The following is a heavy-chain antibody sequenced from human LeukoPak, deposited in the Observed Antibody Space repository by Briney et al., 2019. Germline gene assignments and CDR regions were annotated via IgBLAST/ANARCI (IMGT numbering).Heavy chain of an antibody. Sequence: PSETLSLTCAVYGGSFSGYYWSWIRQPPGKGLEWIGEINHSGSTNYNPSLKSRVTISVDTSKNQFSLKLSSVTAADTAVYYCARGGGYVWGSYRHYYFDYWGQGTLVTVSS. V-gene: IGHV4-34*01. CDR1: GGSFSGYY. D-gene: IGHD3-16*02. CDR2: INHSGST. CDR3: ARGGGYVWGSYRHYYFDY. J-gene: IGHJ4*02.